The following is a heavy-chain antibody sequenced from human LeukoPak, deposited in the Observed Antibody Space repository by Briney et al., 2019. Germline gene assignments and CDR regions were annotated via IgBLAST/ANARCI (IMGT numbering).Heavy chain of an antibody. CDR1: GGSISSYY. CDR2: IYYSGST. Sequence: SETLSLNCTVSGGSISSYYWSWIRQPPGKGLEWIGYIYYSGSTYYNPSLKSRVTISVDTSKNQFSLKLSSVTAADTAVYYCASSGGLNSFDYWGQGTLVTVSS. V-gene: IGHV4-59*06. J-gene: IGHJ4*02. CDR3: ASSGGLNSFDY. D-gene: IGHD6-25*01.